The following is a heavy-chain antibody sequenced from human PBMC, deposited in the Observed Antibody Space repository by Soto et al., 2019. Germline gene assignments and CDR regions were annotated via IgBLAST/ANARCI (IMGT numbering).Heavy chain of an antibody. Sequence: QLLESGPGLVKPSETLSLTCTVSGGSISSSSYYWGWIRQPPGKGLEWIGSIYYSGSTYYNPSLKSRVTISVDTSKNQFSLKLSSVTAADTAVYYCARHIKVGAGELDYWGQGTLVTVSS. CDR2: IYYSGST. CDR1: GGSISSSSYY. D-gene: IGHD1-26*01. J-gene: IGHJ4*02. V-gene: IGHV4-39*01. CDR3: ARHIKVGAGELDY.